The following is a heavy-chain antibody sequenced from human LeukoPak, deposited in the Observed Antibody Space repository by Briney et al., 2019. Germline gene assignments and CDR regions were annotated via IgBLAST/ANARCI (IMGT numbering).Heavy chain of an antibody. CDR2: ISGAGTI. CDR3: ASDYPFYYYYLDV. V-gene: IGHV3-23*01. D-gene: IGHD4-11*01. CDR1: GFTFSPYA. J-gene: IGHJ6*03. Sequence: GGSLRLSCAASGFTFSPYAMGWARQGPGKGLEWVSGISGAGTINYADSVKGRFTISRDNSKNTVYLQMNSLRAEDTAVYYCASDYPFYYYYLDVWGKGTTVTVSS.